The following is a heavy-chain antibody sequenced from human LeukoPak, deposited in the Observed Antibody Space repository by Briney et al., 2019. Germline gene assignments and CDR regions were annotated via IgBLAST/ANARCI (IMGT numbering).Heavy chain of an antibody. CDR2: IYPGDSDT. CDR1: GYSATSYW. J-gene: IGHJ4*02. CDR3: ARRDYGGKHFDY. D-gene: IGHD4-23*01. Sequence: GGPLKIPWKGSGYSATSYWIGWVRQMPGKGLEGMGIIYPGDSDTRYSPSFRGQVTISADKSISTAYLQWSSLKASDTALYYCARRDYGGKHFDYWGQGTLVTVSS. V-gene: IGHV5-51*01.